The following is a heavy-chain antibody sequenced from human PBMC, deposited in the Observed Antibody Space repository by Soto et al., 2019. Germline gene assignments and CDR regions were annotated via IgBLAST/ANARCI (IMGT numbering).Heavy chain of an antibody. J-gene: IGHJ6*03. D-gene: IGHD3-3*01. V-gene: IGHV3-15*01. CDR3: TTGGYYDFWSGYFASYYYYYMDV. Sequence: PGGSLRLSCAASGFTFSNAWMSWVRQAPGKGLEWVGRIKSKTDGGTTDYAAPVKGRFTISRDDSKNTLYLQMNSLKTEDTAVYYCTTGGYYDFWSGYFASYYYYYMDVWGKGTTVTVSS. CDR2: IKSKTDGGTT. CDR1: GFTFSNAW.